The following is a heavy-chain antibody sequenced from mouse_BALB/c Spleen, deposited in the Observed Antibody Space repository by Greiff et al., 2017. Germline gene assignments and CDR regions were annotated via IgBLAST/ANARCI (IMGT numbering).Heavy chain of an antibody. CDR1: GFTFSSYG. D-gene: IGHD2-14*01. J-gene: IGHJ4*01. V-gene: IGHV5-6*01. CDR3: ARPYRYGAMDY. CDR2: ISSGGSYT. Sequence: EVKVVESGGDLVKPGGSLKLSCAASGFTFSSYGMSWVRQTPDKRLEWVATISSGGSYTYYPDSVKGRFTISRDNAKNTLYLQMSSLKSEDTAMYYCARPYRYGAMDYWGQGTSVTVSS.